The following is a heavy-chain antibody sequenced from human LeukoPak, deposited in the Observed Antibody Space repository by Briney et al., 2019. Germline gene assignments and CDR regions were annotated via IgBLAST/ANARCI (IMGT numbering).Heavy chain of an antibody. D-gene: IGHD6-19*01. CDR2: IIPIPGIA. Sequence: ASVKVSCKASGGTFSSYAISWVRQAPGQGLEWIGRIIPIPGIANYAQKFQGRVTITADKSTSTAYMELSSLRSEDTAVYYCARDKSPHGIAVAGADYWGQGTLVTVSS. J-gene: IGHJ4*02. V-gene: IGHV1-69*04. CDR1: GGTFSSYA. CDR3: ARDKSPHGIAVAGADY.